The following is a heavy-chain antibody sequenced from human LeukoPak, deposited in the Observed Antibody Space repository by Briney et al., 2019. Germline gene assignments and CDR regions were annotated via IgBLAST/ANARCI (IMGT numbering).Heavy chain of an antibody. CDR1: GFTFSNYW. CDR3: ARRRPSFDSSGSWVHDAFDI. D-gene: IGHD3-22*01. V-gene: IGHV3-7*01. Sequence: GGSLRLFCAASGFTFSNYWMIWVRQAPGKGLEWVANIKQDGSEKYYVDSVRGRFTISRDNAKNSLYLQMNSLRVEDTAVYYCARRRPSFDSSGSWVHDAFDIWGQGTMVTVSS. CDR2: IKQDGSEK. J-gene: IGHJ3*02.